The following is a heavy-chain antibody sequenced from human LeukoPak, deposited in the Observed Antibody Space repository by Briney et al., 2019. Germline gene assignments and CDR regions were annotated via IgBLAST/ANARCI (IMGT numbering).Heavy chain of an antibody. V-gene: IGHV3-53*01. CDR2: IYYNGIT. D-gene: IGHD1-14*01. CDR1: GGSISSGGYY. CDR3: ARHAFRSQYNPNDL. J-gene: IGHJ4*02. Sequence: LSLTCTVSGGSISSGGYYWTWIRQAPGGRLEWLSVIYYNGITFYSDSVKGRFTISRDTSKNTVYLQMNSLRGEDTAMYYCARHAFRSQYNPNDLWGQGTLVTVSS.